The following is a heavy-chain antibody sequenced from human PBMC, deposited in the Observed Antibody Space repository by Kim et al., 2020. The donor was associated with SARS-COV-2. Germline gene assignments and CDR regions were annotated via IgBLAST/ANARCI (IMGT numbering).Heavy chain of an antibody. J-gene: IGHJ4*02. CDR3: ASIDYYGSGSQSDY. CDR1: GFTFSDYY. CDR2: ISSSSSYT. Sequence: GGSLRLSCAASGFTFSDYYMSWIRQAPGKGLEWVSYISSSSSYTNYADSVKGRFTISRDNAKNSLYLQMNSLRAEDTAVYYCASIDYYGSGSQSDYWGQGTLVTVSS. V-gene: IGHV3-11*03. D-gene: IGHD3-10*01.